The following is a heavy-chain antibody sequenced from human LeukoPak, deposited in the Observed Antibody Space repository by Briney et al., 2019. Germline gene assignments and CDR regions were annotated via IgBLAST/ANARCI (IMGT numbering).Heavy chain of an antibody. CDR3: ATWPPRNYNASGSYIN. J-gene: IGHJ4*02. Sequence: GESLKISCKGSGYSFTNYWIGWVRQMPGKGLEWMGIIYPGDSDTRYSPSFQAQVTISADKSISTAYLQWSSLKASDTAIYYCATWPPRNYNASGSYINWGQGTLVTVSS. V-gene: IGHV5-51*01. CDR1: GYSFTNYW. CDR2: IYPGDSDT. D-gene: IGHD3-10*01.